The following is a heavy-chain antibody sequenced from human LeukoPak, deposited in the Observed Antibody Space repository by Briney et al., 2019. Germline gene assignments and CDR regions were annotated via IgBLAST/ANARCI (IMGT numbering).Heavy chain of an antibody. Sequence: SVKVSCKASGGTFSSYAISWVRQAPGQGLEWMGGIIPIFGTANYAQKFQGRVTITADESTSTAYMELSSLRSEDTAVYYCARNMVRGVSVGYMDVWGKGTTVTVSS. CDR1: GGTFSSYA. V-gene: IGHV1-69*13. CDR2: IIPIFGTA. D-gene: IGHD3-10*01. CDR3: ARNMVRGVSVGYMDV. J-gene: IGHJ6*03.